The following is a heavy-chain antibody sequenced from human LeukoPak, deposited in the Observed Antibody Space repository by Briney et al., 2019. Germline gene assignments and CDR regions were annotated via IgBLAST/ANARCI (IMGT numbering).Heavy chain of an antibody. D-gene: IGHD3-22*01. V-gene: IGHV4-59*08. J-gene: IGHJ4*02. CDR3: ARQDSSGYFYFDL. CDR1: GGSISSYY. Sequence: SETLSLTCTVSGGSISSYYWSWIRQPPGKGLEWIGYIYYSGSTNYNPSLKSRVTISVDTSKNQFSLKLSSVTAADTAVYYCARQDSSGYFYFDLWGQGTLVTVSS. CDR2: IYYSGST.